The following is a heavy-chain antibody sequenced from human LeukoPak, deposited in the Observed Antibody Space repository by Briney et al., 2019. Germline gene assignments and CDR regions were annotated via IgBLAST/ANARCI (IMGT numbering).Heavy chain of an antibody. CDR2: INPNSGGT. D-gene: IGHD6-19*01. J-gene: IGHJ4*02. CDR3: ARDPHEFSTGWSQFDY. V-gene: IGHV1-2*02. CDR1: GYTFTGYY. Sequence: ASVKVSCKASGYTFTGYYMHWVRQAPGQGLEWMGWINPNSGGTNYAQKVQGRVTMTTDTSTSTAYMELRSLRSDDTAVYYCARDPHEFSTGWSQFDYWGQGTLVTVSS.